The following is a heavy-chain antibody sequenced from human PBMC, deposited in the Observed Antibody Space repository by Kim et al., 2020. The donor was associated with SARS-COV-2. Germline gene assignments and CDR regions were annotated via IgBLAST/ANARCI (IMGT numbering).Heavy chain of an antibody. Sequence: SETLSLTCTVSGGSIRSNYWNWIRQPPGKGLEWIGFIHYSGITMSNPSLKSRVTMSVDTSENQSSLKLISVTAADSAVYYCCPWNEPNRAFDIWGQGTTV. CDR2: IHYSGIT. CDR3: CPWNEPNRAFDI. V-gene: IGHV4-59*13. J-gene: IGHJ3*02. CDR1: GGSIRSNY. D-gene: IGHD1-1*01.